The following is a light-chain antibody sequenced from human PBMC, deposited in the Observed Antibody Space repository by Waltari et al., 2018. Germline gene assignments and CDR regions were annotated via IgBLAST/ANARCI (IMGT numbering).Light chain of an antibody. CDR1: QSVLSSSNNKNY. CDR3: QQCYNFPYT. V-gene: IGKV4-1*01. J-gene: IGKJ2*01. CDR2: WAS. Sequence: DIVMTPSLDSLPVSLRVRATINCKSSQSVLSSSNNKNYLGRYQQKPGQPPKLLVSWASTRESGVPDRFSGSGSGTDFTLTISSLQAEDVAVYYCQQCYNFPYTFGQGTKLEIK.